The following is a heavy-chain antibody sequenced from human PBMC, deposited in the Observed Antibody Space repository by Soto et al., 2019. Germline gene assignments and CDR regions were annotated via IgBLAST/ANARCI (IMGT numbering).Heavy chain of an antibody. D-gene: IGHD2-15*01. CDR2: IIPIFDTA. J-gene: IGHJ4*02. Sequence: QVQLVQSGAEVKKPGSSVKVSCKASGGTFSSYAISWVRQAPGQGLEWMGGIIPIFDTANYAQKFQGRVTITADESTSTAYMELSSLRSEDTAAYYCARGLGYCSGGSCPDLSWGYWGQGTLVTVSS. CDR3: ARGLGYCSGGSCPDLSWGY. CDR1: GGTFSSYA. V-gene: IGHV1-69*01.